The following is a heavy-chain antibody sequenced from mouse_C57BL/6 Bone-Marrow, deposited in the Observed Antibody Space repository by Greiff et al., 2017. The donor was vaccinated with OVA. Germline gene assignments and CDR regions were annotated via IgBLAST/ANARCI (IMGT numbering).Heavy chain of an antibody. V-gene: IGHV1-82*01. Sequence: VKLMESGPELVKPGASVKISCKASGYAFSSSWMNWVKQRPGKGLEWIGRIYPGDGDTNYNGKFKGKATLTADKSSSTAYMQLSSLTSEDSAVYFCARWGERLSAYWGQGTLVTVSA. CDR2: IYPGDGDT. CDR3: ARWGERLSAY. CDR1: GYAFSSSW. J-gene: IGHJ3*01.